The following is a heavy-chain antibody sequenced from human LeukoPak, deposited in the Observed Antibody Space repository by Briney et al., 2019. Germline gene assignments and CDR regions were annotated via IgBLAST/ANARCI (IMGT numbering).Heavy chain of an antibody. D-gene: IGHD3-10*01. CDR3: AKQYYSSGSYYPAFDY. Sequence: GGSLRLSCTASGFTFSSHWMSWVRQAPGKGLDWVANIKQDGSEKYYVDSVKGRFTISRDNAKNSLYLQMNSLRAEDTAVYYCAKQYYSSGSYYPAFDYWGQGTLVTVSS. J-gene: IGHJ4*02. CDR1: GFTFSSHW. V-gene: IGHV3-7*01. CDR2: IKQDGSEK.